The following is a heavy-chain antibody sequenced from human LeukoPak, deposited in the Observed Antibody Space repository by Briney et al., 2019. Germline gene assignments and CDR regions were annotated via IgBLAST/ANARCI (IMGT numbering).Heavy chain of an antibody. D-gene: IGHD6-19*01. CDR1: GFTFGDYA. V-gene: IGHV3-7*01. J-gene: IGHJ4*02. CDR3: VTSSGESGY. CDR2: IKQDGSEK. Sequence: GGSLRLSCTTSGFTFGDYAMSWFRQAPGKGLEWVANIKQDGSEKYYVDSVKGRFTISRDNAKNSLYLQMNSLRAEDTAVYYCVTSSGESGYWGQGTLVTVSS.